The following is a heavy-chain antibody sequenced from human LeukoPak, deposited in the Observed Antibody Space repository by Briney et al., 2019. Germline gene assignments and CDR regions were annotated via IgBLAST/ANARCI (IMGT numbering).Heavy chain of an antibody. D-gene: IGHD3-22*01. CDR1: GFIFSTYA. J-gene: IGHJ4*02. CDR2: ISYHGNNK. Sequence: GGSLRLSCAASGFIFSTYAMHWVRQAPGKGLEWVAFISYHGNNKYYADSVKGRFTISRDNSKNTLYLQINSLRAEDTAVYYCARILLIDYDSSGYSDYWGQGTLVTVSS. V-gene: IGHV3-30-3*01. CDR3: ARILLIDYDSSGYSDY.